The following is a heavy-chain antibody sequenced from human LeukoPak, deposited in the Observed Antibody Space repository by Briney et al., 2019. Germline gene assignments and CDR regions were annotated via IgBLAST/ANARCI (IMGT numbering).Heavy chain of an antibody. J-gene: IGHJ5*02. CDR2: MNPNSGNT. V-gene: IGHV1-8*02. D-gene: IGHD2-15*01. Sequence: ASVKVSCKASGYTFTSYAISWVRQATGQGLEWMGWMNPNSGNTGYAQKFQGRVTMTRNTSISTAYMELSSLRSEDTAVYYCASSYCSGGSCYEELHNWFDPWGQGTLVTVSS. CDR1: GYTFTSYA. CDR3: ASSYCSGGSCYEELHNWFDP.